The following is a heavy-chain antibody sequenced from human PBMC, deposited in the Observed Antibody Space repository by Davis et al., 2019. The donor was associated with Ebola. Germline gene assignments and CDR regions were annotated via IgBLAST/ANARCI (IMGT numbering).Heavy chain of an antibody. J-gene: IGHJ5*02. CDR1: GYTFTSYG. CDR3: ARSITMIVVVNGWFDP. Sequence: SVKVSCKASGYTFTSYGISWVRQAPGQGLEWMGGIIPIFGTANYAQKFQGRVTITADESTSTAYMELRSLRSDDTAVYYCARSITMIVVVNGWFDPWGQGTLVTVSS. V-gene: IGHV1-69*13. D-gene: IGHD3-22*01. CDR2: IIPIFGTA.